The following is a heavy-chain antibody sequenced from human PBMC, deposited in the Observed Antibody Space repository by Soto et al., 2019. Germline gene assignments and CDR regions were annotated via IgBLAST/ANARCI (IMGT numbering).Heavy chain of an antibody. J-gene: IGHJ2*01. V-gene: IGHV3-21*01. Sequence: EVQLVESGGGLVKPGGSLRLSCAASGFTFSTYSMNWVRQAPGKGLEWVSSISSSSSYIYYADSVKGRFTISRDNAKNSLYLQMNSLRAEDTAVYYCARPDRDWYFDLWGRRTLVTVSS. CDR1: GFTFSTYS. CDR2: ISSSSSYI. CDR3: ARPDRDWYFDL.